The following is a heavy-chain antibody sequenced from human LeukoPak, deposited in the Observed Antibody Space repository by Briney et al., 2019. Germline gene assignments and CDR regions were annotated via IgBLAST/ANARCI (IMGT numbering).Heavy chain of an antibody. J-gene: IGHJ4*02. D-gene: IGHD6-13*01. CDR1: GYTFTGYY. CDR2: INPNSGGT. Sequence: ASVKVSCKASGYTFTGYYMHWVRQAPGQGLEWMGWINPNSGGTNYAQKFQGRVTMTRDTSISTAYMELSRLRSDDTAVYYCARDGAGSNWQYFDSWGQGTLVTVSS. V-gene: IGHV1-2*02. CDR3: ARDGAGSNWQYFDS.